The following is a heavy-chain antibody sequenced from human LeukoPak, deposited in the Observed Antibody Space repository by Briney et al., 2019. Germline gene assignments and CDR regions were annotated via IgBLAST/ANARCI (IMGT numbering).Heavy chain of an antibody. CDR2: IYYSGST. V-gene: IGHV4-31*03. Sequence: SETLSLTCTVSGGSISSGGYYWSWLRQHPGKGLEWIGYIYYSGSTYYNPSLKSRVTISVDTSKNQFSLKLSSVTAADTAVYYCARVGRDSSGYCYVSYYFDYWGQGTLVTVSS. J-gene: IGHJ4*02. CDR1: GGSISSGGYY. CDR3: ARVGRDSSGYCYVSYYFDY. D-gene: IGHD3-22*01.